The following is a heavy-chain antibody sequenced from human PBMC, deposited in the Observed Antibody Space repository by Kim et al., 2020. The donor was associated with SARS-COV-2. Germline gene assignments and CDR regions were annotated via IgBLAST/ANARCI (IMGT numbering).Heavy chain of an antibody. V-gene: IGHV1-18*01. CDR2: INTYNEDT. Sequence: ASVKVSCKASGYTFGSYGINWVRHAPGQGLEWMGWINTYNEDTYYAQKFQGRVTMTTDSSTNTAYMEVRSLRSDDTALYYCARWGSITEGPDSEIDYLG. D-gene: IGHD5-12*01. J-gene: IGHJ4*01. CDR1: GYTFGSYG. CDR3: ARWGSITEGPDSEIDY.